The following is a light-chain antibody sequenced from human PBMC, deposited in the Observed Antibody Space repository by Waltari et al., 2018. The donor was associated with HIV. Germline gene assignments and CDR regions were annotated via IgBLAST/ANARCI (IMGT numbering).Light chain of an antibody. CDR1: SLRNYY. J-gene: IGLJ1*01. V-gene: IGLV3-19*01. CDR3: NSRDNNGHHLV. CDR2: GND. Sequence: SSELTQDPAVSVALGQTVRITCQGNSLRNYYASWYQQKPGQAPLLVVYGNDKRPSEIPDRFSGSSSGNTASLTITGAQAEDEADYYCNSRDNNGHHLVFAPGTTVTVL.